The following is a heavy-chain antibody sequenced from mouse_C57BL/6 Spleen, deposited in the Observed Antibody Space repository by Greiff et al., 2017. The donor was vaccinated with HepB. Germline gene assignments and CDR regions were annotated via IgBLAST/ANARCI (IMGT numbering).Heavy chain of an antibody. D-gene: IGHD2-4*01. CDR2: ISDGGSYT. CDR1: GFTFSSYA. Sequence: EVQLVESGGGLVKPGGSLKLSCAASGFTFSSYAMSWVRQTPEKRLEWVATISDGGSYTYYPDNVKGRFTISRDNAKNNPYLQMSHLKSEDTAMYYCARERLRLFDYWGQGTTLTVSS. V-gene: IGHV5-4*01. J-gene: IGHJ2*01. CDR3: ARERLRLFDY.